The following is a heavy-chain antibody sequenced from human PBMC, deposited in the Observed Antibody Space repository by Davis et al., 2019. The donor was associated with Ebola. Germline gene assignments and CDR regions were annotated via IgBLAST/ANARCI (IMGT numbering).Heavy chain of an antibody. V-gene: IGHV2-5*02. CDR3: ARQGAGSGYHDAFDM. J-gene: IGHJ3*02. CDR2: IYWDDDK. Sequence: SGPTLVNPTQTLTLTCTFSGFSLSTSGVGVGWLRQPPGKALAWLALIYWDDDKRYSPYLRSRLTITKDTSKNQVVLTMTNMYPVDTATYYCARQGAGSGYHDAFDMGGQGTMVTVSS. D-gene: IGHD3-22*01. CDR1: GFSLSTSGVG.